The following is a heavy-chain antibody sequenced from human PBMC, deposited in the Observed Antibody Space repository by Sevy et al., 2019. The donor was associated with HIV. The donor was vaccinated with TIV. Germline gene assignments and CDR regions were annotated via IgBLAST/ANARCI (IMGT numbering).Heavy chain of an antibody. V-gene: IGHV3-30*02. CDR3: AKGLXXXXGXXXXXXX. CDR1: GFTXSRYG. CDR2: IRYDGSTK. J-gene: IGHJ3*01. Sequence: GGSLRLSCAASGFTXSRYGMHWVRQAPGKGLEWVAFIRYDGSTKYYAESVKGRFIISRDNSKDTLYLQMNSLGGDDTSLYYCAKGLXXXXGXXXXXXXWGXXTMVTVSS.